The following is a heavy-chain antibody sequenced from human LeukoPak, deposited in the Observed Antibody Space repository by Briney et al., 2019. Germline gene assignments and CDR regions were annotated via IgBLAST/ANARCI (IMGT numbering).Heavy chain of an antibody. D-gene: IGHD2-15*01. V-gene: IGHV3-23*01. J-gene: IGHJ4*02. CDR3: AKGPYCSGGSCYSGTML. CDR2: ISASGGST. CDR1: GFTFDDMG. Sequence: GGSLRFSLAASGFTFDDMGWGWVAQAQGKGLEGVSTISASGGSTYYADSVKGRFTISRDNSKNTLYLQMNSLRAEDTAVYYCAKGPYCSGGSCYSGTMLWGQGTLVTVSS.